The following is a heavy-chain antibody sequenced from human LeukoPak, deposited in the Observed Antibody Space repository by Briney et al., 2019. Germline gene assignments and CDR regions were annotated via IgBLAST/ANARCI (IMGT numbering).Heavy chain of an antibody. V-gene: IGHV1-2*02. CDR3: ARDPTTYYYDSSGYYSVGWFDP. D-gene: IGHD3-22*01. Sequence: GASVKVSCKASGYTFTGYYMHWVRQAPGQELEWMGWINPNSGGTNYAQKFQGRVTMTRDTSISTAYMELSRLRSDDTAVYYCARDPTTYYYDSSGYYSVGWFDPWGQGTLVTVSS. J-gene: IGHJ5*02. CDR1: GYTFTGYY. CDR2: INPNSGGT.